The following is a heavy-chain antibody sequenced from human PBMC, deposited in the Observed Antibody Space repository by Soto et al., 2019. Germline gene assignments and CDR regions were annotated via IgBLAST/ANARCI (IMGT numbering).Heavy chain of an antibody. D-gene: IGHD1-1*01. CDR1: GYTFSNYA. J-gene: IGHJ6*02. Sequence: GASVKVSCKTSGYTFSNYAISWVRRAPGQGLEWMGWISSYNSNNGDTKSAQMLQGRVTMTIDTSATTAYMALRSLRSDDTAVYYCARAELERGEVGYFGMDVWGQGTTVTVSS. CDR3: ARAELERGEVGYFGMDV. CDR2: ISSYNSNNGDT. V-gene: IGHV1-18*04.